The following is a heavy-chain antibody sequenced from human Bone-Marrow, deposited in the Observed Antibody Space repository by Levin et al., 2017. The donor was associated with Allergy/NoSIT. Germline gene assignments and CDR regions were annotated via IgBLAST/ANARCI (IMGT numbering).Heavy chain of an antibody. CDR1: GYTFTSYY. CDR2: INPSGGST. D-gene: IGHD3-3*01. CDR3: ARGLAYDFWSGQNAFDI. V-gene: IGHV1-46*01. Sequence: ASVKVSCKASGYTFTSYYMHWVRQAPGQGLEWMGIINPSGGSTSYAQKFQGRVTMTRDTSTSTVYMELSSLRSEDTAVYYCARGLAYDFWSGQNAFDIWGQGTMVTVSS. J-gene: IGHJ3*02.